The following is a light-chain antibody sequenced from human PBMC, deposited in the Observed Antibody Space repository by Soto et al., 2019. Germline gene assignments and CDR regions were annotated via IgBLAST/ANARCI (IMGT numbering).Light chain of an antibody. Sequence: QSVLTQPASLSGSPGQSITISCTGATSDAGSYNVVSWYQQHPGKAPKLIVYEGSQRPSGVSNRFSGSKSGNTASLTISGLQTEDEADYYCCSYAGRSTVFGGGTKLTVL. CDR3: CSYAGRSTV. J-gene: IGLJ3*02. CDR1: TSDAGSYNV. V-gene: IGLV2-23*01. CDR2: EGS.